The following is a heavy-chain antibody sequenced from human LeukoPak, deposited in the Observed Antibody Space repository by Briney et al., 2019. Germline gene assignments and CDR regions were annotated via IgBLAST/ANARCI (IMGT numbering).Heavy chain of an antibody. CDR1: GYTFTGYY. D-gene: IGHD1-7*01. J-gene: IGHJ6*03. CDR3: ARVNGNYGYYYYMTS. CDR2: INPNSGGT. Sequence: ASVKVSCKASGYTFTGYYMHWVRQAPGQGLEWMGWINPNSGGTNYAQKFQGRVTMTRDTSISTAYMELSRLRSDDTAVYYCARVNGNYGYYYYMTSGAKGPRSPSP. V-gene: IGHV1-2*02.